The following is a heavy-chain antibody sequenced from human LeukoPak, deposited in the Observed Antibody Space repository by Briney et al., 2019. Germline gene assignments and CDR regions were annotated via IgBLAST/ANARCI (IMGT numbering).Heavy chain of an antibody. CDR2: IYSGGST. D-gene: IGHD3-10*01. CDR1: GFTFSSYA. CDR3: ATDMVREGY. Sequence: PGGSLRLSCAASGFTFSSYAMSWVRQAPGKGLEWVSVIYSGGSTYYADSVKGRFTISRDNSKNTLYLQMNSLRAEDTAVYYCATDMVREGYWGQGTLVTVSS. V-gene: IGHV3-66*01. J-gene: IGHJ4*02.